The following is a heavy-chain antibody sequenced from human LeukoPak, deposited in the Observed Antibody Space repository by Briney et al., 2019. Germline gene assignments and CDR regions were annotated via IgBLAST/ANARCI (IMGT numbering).Heavy chain of an antibody. CDR1: GGSFSGYY. J-gene: IGHJ4*02. CDR3: ATRHHSRTYMVPLDS. D-gene: IGHD3-10*01. Sequence: PSETLSLTCAVYGGSFSGYYWSWIRQPPGKGLEWIGEINHSGSTNYNPSLNGRVTISMDNSKNQLSLNLISVTAADTAIYFCATRHHSRTYMVPLDSWGQGTLVTVSS. CDR2: INHSGST. V-gene: IGHV4-34*01.